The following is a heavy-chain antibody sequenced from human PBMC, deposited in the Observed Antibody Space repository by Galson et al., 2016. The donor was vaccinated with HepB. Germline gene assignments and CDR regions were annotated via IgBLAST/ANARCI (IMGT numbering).Heavy chain of an antibody. D-gene: IGHD3-10*01. CDR3: ARGGGHLDY. CDR2: INPDGSAK. V-gene: IGHV3-7*05. Sequence: SLRLSCAGSGFTFSSSWRGCVSQAPGRGLEWVANINPDGSAKYSVDSLKGRFTISRDNARTSLYLQMNSLGAEDTGLYYGARGGGHLDYWGRGTLVSVSS. CDR1: GFTFSSSW. J-gene: IGHJ4*02.